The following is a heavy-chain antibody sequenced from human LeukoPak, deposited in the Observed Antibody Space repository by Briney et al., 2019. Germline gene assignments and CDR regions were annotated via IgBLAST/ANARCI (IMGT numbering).Heavy chain of an antibody. CDR1: GFTFSSYW. V-gene: IGHV3-7*03. CDR3: ARDTSGTFDY. CDR2: INHDGSNK. Sequence: GGSLRLSCAASGFTFSSYWMAWVRQAPGKGLEWVGNINHDGSNKYNVDSVKGRFTISRDNAKNSVYLEMNSLRAEDTAVYYCARDTSGTFDYWGQGTLVTVSS. J-gene: IGHJ4*02.